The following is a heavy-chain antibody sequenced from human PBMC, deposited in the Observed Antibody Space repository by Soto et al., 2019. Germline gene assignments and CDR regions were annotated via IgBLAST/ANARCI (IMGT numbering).Heavy chain of an antibody. CDR3: ARGLDYVGFDY. CDR1: GDSVSSGTYY. CDR2: IYYRGST. D-gene: IGHD4-17*01. V-gene: IGHV4-61*01. Sequence: LSLTCIVSGDSVSSGTYYWSWIRQPPGKGLEWIGYIYYRGSTNYNPSLKSRVTISIDTSRNQFSLKVSSVTAADTAVYYCARGLDYVGFDYWGQGTLVTV. J-gene: IGHJ4*02.